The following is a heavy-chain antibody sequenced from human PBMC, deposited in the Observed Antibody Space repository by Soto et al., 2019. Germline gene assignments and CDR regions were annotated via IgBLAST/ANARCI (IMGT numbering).Heavy chain of an antibody. D-gene: IGHD6-6*01. J-gene: IGHJ6*02. CDR3: ARFVAAHDYYYYYGMDV. CDR2: IYPGDSDT. Sequence: GESLKISCKGSGYSFTSYWIGWVRQMPGKGLEWMGIIYPGDSDTRYSPSFQGQVTISADKSISTAYLQWSSLKASDTAMYYCARFVAAHDYYYYYGMDVWGQGTTVTVSS. V-gene: IGHV5-51*01. CDR1: GYSFTSYW.